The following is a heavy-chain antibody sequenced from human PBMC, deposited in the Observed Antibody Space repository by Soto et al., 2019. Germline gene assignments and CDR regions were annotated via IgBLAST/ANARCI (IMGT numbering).Heavy chain of an antibody. Sequence: QVQLVQSGAEVKKLGSSVKVSCKASGGTFSSYAISWVRQAPGQGLEWMGGIIPIFGTANYAQKFQGRVTMTRDTSITTAYMELKSLRSDDTAVYFCARLGQYRTSAGQLDYWGQGTLVTVSS. V-gene: IGHV1-69*06. CDR2: IIPIFGTA. CDR3: ARLGQYRTSAGQLDY. J-gene: IGHJ4*02. CDR1: GGTFSSYA. D-gene: IGHD6-6*01.